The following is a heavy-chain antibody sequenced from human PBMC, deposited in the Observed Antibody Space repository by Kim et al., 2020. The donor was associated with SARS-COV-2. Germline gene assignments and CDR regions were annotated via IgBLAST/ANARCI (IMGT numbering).Heavy chain of an antibody. Sequence: GGSLRLSCAASGFTFDDYAMHWVCQAPGKGLEWVSLISGDGGSTYYADSVKGRFTISRDNSKNSLYLQMNSLRTEDTALYYCAKDISWGPYCSSTSCYPNGYYYYGMDVWGQGTTVTVSS. J-gene: IGHJ6*02. V-gene: IGHV3-43*02. D-gene: IGHD2-2*01. CDR2: ISGDGGST. CDR1: GFTFDDYA. CDR3: AKDISWGPYCSSTSCYPNGYYYYGMDV.